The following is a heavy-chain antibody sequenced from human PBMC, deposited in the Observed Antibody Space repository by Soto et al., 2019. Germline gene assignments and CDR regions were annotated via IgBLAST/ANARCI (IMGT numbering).Heavy chain of an antibody. CDR3: AKTITTYSGDSRGRGALVDY. CDR2: ISSDGKSE. D-gene: IGHD3-22*01. CDR1: GFTFSTYV. Sequence: HPGGSLRLSCAASGFTFSTYVMHWVRQPPGKGLEWVAVISSDGKSEHYADPVKGRFSISRDNSKNTLSLQMNSLRVEDTAVYYCAKTITTYSGDSRGRGALVDYWGQGTLVTVSS. J-gene: IGHJ4*02. V-gene: IGHV3-30*18.